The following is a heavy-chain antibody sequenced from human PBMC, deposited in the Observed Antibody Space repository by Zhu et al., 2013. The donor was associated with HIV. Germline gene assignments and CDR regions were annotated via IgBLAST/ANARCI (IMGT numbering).Heavy chain of an antibody. V-gene: IGHV1-46*01. Sequence: QLVQSGAEVKKPGASMKVSCKASGYTFSSYYIHWVRQAPGQGLEWMGIINPSRGNARYAEKFQGRVTLTSDTSTSTVYMELSSLTSEDTAVYYCARKAARPFDYWGQGTLVTVSS. CDR3: ARKAARPFDY. J-gene: IGHJ4*02. CDR1: GYTFSSYY. CDR2: INPSRGNA. D-gene: IGHD6-6*01.